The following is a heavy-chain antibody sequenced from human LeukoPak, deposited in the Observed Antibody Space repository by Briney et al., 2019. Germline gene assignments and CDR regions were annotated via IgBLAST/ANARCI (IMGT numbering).Heavy chain of an antibody. Sequence: PGGSLRLSCAASGFTFSSYEMNWVRQAPGKGLEWVSYISSSGSTIYYADSVKGRFTISRDNAKNSLYLQMNSLRAEDTAVYYCARAGSYYDILTGYYTPGLYYYMDVWGKGTTVTISS. CDR3: ARAGSYYDILTGYYTPGLYYYMDV. J-gene: IGHJ6*03. CDR2: ISSSGSTI. V-gene: IGHV3-48*03. D-gene: IGHD3-9*01. CDR1: GFTFSSYE.